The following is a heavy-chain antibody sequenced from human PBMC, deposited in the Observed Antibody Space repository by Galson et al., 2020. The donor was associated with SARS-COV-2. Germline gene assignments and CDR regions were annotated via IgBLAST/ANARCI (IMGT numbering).Heavy chain of an antibody. CDR3: AGDREWAPYFDY. J-gene: IGHJ4*02. D-gene: IGHD3-3*01. CDR1: GFTFSSYA. V-gene: IGHV3-30*04. Sequence: GESLKISCAASGFTFSSYAMHWVRQAPGKGLEWVAVISYDGSNKYYADSVKGRFTISRDKSKDTLYLQMNSLRAEDPAVYYCAGDREWAPYFDYGGQGTLVTVSS. CDR2: ISYDGSNK.